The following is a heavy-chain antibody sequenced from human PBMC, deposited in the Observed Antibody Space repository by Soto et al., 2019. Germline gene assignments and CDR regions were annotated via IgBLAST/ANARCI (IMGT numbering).Heavy chain of an antibody. CDR3: ARDYCSGGSCYGAFDI. D-gene: IGHD2-15*01. CDR2: ISSSSSYI. CDR1: GFTFSSYS. Sequence: GSLRLSCAASGFTFSSYSMNWVRQAPGKGLEWVSSISSSSSYIYYADSVKGRFTISRDNAKNSLYLQMNSLRAEDTAVYYCARDYCSGGSCYGAFDIWGQGTMVTVSS. J-gene: IGHJ3*02. V-gene: IGHV3-21*01.